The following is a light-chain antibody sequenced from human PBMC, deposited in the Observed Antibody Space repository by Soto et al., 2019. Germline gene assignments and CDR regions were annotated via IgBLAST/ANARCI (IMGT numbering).Light chain of an antibody. CDR1: QSVDIN. J-gene: IGKJ1*01. CDR2: GAS. Sequence: IVFAQSPATPSFSPGERATLSCQASQSVDINLAWYQQKPGQAPRLVIYGASTRATDMPGTFSGSGSGTEFTLTISSLQSEDFGVYYCQQYKNWPRTFGQGTKVDIK. CDR3: QQYKNWPRT. V-gene: IGKV3-15*01.